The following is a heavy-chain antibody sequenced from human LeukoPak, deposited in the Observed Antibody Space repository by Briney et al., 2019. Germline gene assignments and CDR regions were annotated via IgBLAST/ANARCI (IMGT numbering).Heavy chain of an antibody. CDR1: GFTFSDYY. CDR3: ARDHSREYYYDSSGYYGILDY. CDR2: ISSSGSTI. Sequence: GGSLRLSCAASGFTFSDYYMSWIRQAPGKGLEWVSYISSSGSTIYHADSVKGRFTISRDNAKNSLYLQMNSLRAEDTAVYYCARDHSREYYYDSSGYYGILDYWGQGTLVTVSS. V-gene: IGHV3-11*04. D-gene: IGHD3-22*01. J-gene: IGHJ4*02.